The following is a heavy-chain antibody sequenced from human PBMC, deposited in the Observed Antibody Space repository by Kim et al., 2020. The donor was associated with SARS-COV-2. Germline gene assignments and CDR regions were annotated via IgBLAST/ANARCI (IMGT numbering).Heavy chain of an antibody. CDR3: ARDGGLRYFDWLFDPSPTYGMDV. D-gene: IGHD3-9*01. V-gene: IGHV1-18*01. CDR2: ISAYNGNT. Sequence: ASVKVSCKASGYTFTSYGISWVRQAPGQGLEWMGWISAYNGNTNYAQKLQGRVTMTTDTSTSTAYMELRSLRSDDTAVYYCARDGGLRYFDWLFDPSPTYGMDVWGQGTTVTVSS. CDR1: GYTFTSYG. J-gene: IGHJ6*02.